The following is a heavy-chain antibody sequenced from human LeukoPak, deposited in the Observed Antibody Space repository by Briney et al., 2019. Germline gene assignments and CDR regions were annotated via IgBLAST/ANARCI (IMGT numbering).Heavy chain of an antibody. Sequence: ASVKVSCKASGYTFTGYYMHWVRQAPGQGLEWMGWINPNSGGTNYAQKFQGRVTMTTDTSTSTAYMELRSLRSDDTAVYYCAREGIVATIYYYYGMDVWGQGTTVTVSS. J-gene: IGHJ6*02. CDR1: GYTFTGYY. CDR2: INPNSGGT. D-gene: IGHD5-12*01. V-gene: IGHV1-2*02. CDR3: AREGIVATIYYYYGMDV.